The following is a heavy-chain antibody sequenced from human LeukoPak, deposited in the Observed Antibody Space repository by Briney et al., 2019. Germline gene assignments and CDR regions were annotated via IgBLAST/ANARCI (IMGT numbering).Heavy chain of an antibody. Sequence: AGGSLRLSCAASGFTFISYGMQWVRQAPGKGLVWVSRINTDGSSTYYADSVKGRFTISRDNSKNTLYLQMNSLRAEDTAVYYCAKATMVRGVISHFDYWGQGTLVTVSS. J-gene: IGHJ4*02. CDR3: AKATMVRGVISHFDY. V-gene: IGHV3-74*01. CDR1: GFTFISYG. D-gene: IGHD3-10*01. CDR2: INTDGSST.